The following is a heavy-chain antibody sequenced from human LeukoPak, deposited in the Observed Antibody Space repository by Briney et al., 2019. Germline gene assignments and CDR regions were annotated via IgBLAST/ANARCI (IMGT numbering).Heavy chain of an antibody. CDR2: ISGSGGST. CDR3: ARVYGAYAFDF. Sequence: GGSLRLSCATSGFTVSSNYMSWVRQAPGKGLEWVSAISGSGGSTYYADSVKGRFTISRDNSKNTLYLQMNSLRAEDTAVYYCARVYGAYAFDFWGQGTLVTVSS. CDR1: GFTVSSNY. D-gene: IGHD4-17*01. J-gene: IGHJ4*02. V-gene: IGHV3-23*01.